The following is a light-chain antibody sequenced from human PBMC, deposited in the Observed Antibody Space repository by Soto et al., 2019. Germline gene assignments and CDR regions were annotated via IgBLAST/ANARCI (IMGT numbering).Light chain of an antibody. CDR2: AAS. Sequence: ALRMTQTPSSLSASTGDSVTITCRASQGISSYLAWYQQKPGKAPKLLIYAASTLQSGVPSMFSGSGFGTEFSLTISSLQHEDVGSYYYQHMRTFGQGTKVDIK. V-gene: IGKV1-8*01. CDR3: QHMRT. CDR1: QGISSY. J-gene: IGKJ1*01.